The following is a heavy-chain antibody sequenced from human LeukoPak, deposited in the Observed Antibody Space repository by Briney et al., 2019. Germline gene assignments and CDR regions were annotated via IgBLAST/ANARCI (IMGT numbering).Heavy chain of an antibody. CDR1: GGTFSSYA. D-gene: IGHD3-10*01. J-gene: IGHJ6*03. V-gene: IGHV1-69*05. CDR3: ARDQATMVRGVIISYYYMDV. CDR2: IIPIFGTA. Sequence: ASVKVSCKASGGTFSSYAISWVRQAPGQGLEWMGGIIPIFGTANYAQKFQGRVTITTDESTSTAYMELSSLRSEDTAVYYCARDQATMVRGVIISYYYMDVWGKGTTVTVSS.